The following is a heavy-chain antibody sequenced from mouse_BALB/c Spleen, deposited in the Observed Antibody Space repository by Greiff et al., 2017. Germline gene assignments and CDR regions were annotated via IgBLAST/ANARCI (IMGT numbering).Heavy chain of an antibody. Sequence: EVQGVESGGDLVKPGGSLKLSCAASGFTFSSYGMSWVRQTPDKRLEWVATISSGGSYTYYPDSVKGRFTISRDNAKNTLYLQMSSLKSEDTAMYYCAREVRRHFYVWGAGTTVTVSS. CDR2: ISSGGSYT. CDR1: GFTFSSYG. V-gene: IGHV5-6*01. CDR3: AREVRRHFYV. J-gene: IGHJ1*01. D-gene: IGHD2-14*01.